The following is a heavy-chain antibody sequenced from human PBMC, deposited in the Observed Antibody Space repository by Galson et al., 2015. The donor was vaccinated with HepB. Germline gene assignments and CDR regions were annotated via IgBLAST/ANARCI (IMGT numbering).Heavy chain of an antibody. J-gene: IGHJ4*02. CDR2: ISSSSYI. D-gene: IGHD3-10*01. V-gene: IGHV3-21*01. CDR3: ARAGVRSNDY. CDR1: GFTFSSYS. Sequence: SLRLSCAASGFTFSSYSINWVRQAPGKGLEWVSSISSSSYIYYADSVKGRFTISRDNAKNSLYLQMNSLRAEDTAVYYCARAGVRSNDYWGQGTLVTVSS.